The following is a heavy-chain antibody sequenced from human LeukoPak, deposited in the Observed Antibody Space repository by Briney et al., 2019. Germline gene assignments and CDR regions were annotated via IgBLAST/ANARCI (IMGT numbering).Heavy chain of an antibody. CDR3: ARHYIVVVPAAMLPYNWFDP. V-gene: IGHV4-39*01. CDR1: GVSISSISYY. Sequence: SVTLSLTCTVSGVSISSISYYWRWIRQPPGKVLEWNASMYYSGSTYYNQSLNSRITISVDTSKNQFSLKLSSVTAAAAALSYCARHYIVVVPAAMLPYNWFDPWGQGTLVTVSS. D-gene: IGHD2-2*01. CDR2: MYYSGST. J-gene: IGHJ5*02.